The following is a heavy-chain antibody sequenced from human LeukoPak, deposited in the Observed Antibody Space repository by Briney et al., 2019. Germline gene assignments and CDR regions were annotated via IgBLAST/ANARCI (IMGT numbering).Heavy chain of an antibody. D-gene: IGHD3-10*01. Sequence: ASVKVSCKASGYTFTGYYMHWVRQAPGQGLEWMGWINHKSGGTNYAQKFQGRVTMTRDTSISTAYMELSRLRSDDTAVYYCAREWFGDPLVDYWGQGTLVTVSS. CDR2: INHKSGGT. CDR1: GYTFTGYY. CDR3: AREWFGDPLVDY. J-gene: IGHJ4*02. V-gene: IGHV1-2*02.